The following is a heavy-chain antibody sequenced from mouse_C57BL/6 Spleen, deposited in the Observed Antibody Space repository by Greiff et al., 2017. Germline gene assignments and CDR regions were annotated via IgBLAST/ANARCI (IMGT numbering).Heavy chain of an antibody. CDR3: ARKDYYGSSHWYFDV. D-gene: IGHD1-1*01. CDR2: IYPGSGST. Sequence: QVQLQQPGAELVKPGASVKMSCKASGCTFTSYWITWVKQRPGQGLEWIGDIYPGSGSTNYNEKFKSKATLTVDTSSSTAYMQLSSLTSEDSAVYYCARKDYYGSSHWYFDVWGTGTTVTVSS. J-gene: IGHJ1*03. CDR1: GCTFTSYW. V-gene: IGHV1-55*01.